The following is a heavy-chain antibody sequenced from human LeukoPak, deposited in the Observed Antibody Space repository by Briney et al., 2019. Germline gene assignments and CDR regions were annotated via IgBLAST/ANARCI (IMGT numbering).Heavy chain of an antibody. V-gene: IGHV4-39*01. Sequence: SETLSLTCTVSGASINSNNYYWGWIRQPPGKGLEWIGNIYYSESIYYNPSLRSRLTISIDTSKNQFSLKLWSVTAADTAVYYCARQALRSRMRSSSPTWFDPWGQGTLVTVSS. CDR3: ARQALRSRMRSSSPTWFDP. J-gene: IGHJ5*02. D-gene: IGHD4-17*01. CDR2: IYYSESI. CDR1: GASINSNNYY.